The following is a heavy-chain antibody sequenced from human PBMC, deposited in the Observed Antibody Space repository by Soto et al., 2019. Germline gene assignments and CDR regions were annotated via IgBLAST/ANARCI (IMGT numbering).Heavy chain of an antibody. D-gene: IGHD3-3*01. Sequence: QITLKESGPTLVKPTQTLTLTCTFSGFSLSTSEVGVGWVHQPPGKALEWVALIYWDDDKRYSPSLKSRLTITKDTSKNQVVLTMTNLDPVDTATYYCAHSMRPRIFSVWGQGTTVTVSS. CDR2: IYWDDDK. J-gene: IGHJ6*02. V-gene: IGHV2-5*02. CDR1: GFSLSTSEVG. CDR3: AHSMRPRIFSV.